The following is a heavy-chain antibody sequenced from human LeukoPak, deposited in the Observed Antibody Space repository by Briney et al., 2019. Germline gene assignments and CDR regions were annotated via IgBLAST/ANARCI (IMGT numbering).Heavy chain of an antibody. V-gene: IGHV1-2*02. D-gene: IGHD5-12*01. CDR2: TNPTSGGT. J-gene: IGHJ5*02. CDR3: ARSRSFSGYGAFGP. Sequence: ASVKVSCKASGYTFTSHYLHWVRQAPGQGLEWMGWTNPTSGGTYYLQKFQGRVVMTRDTSTGTVYMELSSLTSGDTALYFCARSRSFSGYGAFGPWGQGTLVTVSS. CDR1: GYTFTSHY.